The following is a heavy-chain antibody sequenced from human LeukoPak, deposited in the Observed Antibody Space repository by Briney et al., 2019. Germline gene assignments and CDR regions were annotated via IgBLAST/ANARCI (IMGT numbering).Heavy chain of an antibody. CDR3: ARARTTVTTPPHIDY. J-gene: IGHJ4*02. D-gene: IGHD4-17*01. V-gene: IGHV4-34*01. CDR1: GGSFSGYY. Sequence: SETLSLTCAVSGGSFSGYYWSWIRQPPGKGLEWIGEINHSGSTNYNPSLKSRVTISVDTSKNQFSLKLSSVTAADTAVYYCARARTTVTTPPHIDYWGRGTLVTVSS. CDR2: INHSGST.